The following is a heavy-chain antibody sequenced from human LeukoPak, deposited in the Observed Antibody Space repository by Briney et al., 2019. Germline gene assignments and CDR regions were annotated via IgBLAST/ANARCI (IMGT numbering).Heavy chain of an antibody. J-gene: IGHJ4*02. Sequence: GASVKVSCKASGYTFSMYNMRWVRQAPGQGLEWMGIINPSGGTSYAQKLQGRITMTRDTSTSTLYMELSSLRSEDTAVYYCAREGVAGTGLDYWGQGTLVTVSS. CDR2: INPSGGT. CDR1: GYTFSMYN. V-gene: IGHV1-46*01. CDR3: AREGVAGTGLDY. D-gene: IGHD6-13*01.